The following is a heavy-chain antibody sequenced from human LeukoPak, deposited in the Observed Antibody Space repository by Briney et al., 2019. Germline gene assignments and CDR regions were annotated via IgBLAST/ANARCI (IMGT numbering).Heavy chain of an antibody. D-gene: IGHD6-19*01. CDR2: IYYSGST. CDR1: GGSIRSSYYY. Sequence: SETLSLTCTVSGGSIRSSYYYWSWIRQPPGKGLEWIGYIYYSGSTNYNPSLKSRVTISVDTSKNQFSLKLSSVTAADTAVYYCARGRYSSGWFRNLYFDYWGQGTLVTVSS. V-gene: IGHV4-61*05. J-gene: IGHJ4*02. CDR3: ARGRYSSGWFRNLYFDY.